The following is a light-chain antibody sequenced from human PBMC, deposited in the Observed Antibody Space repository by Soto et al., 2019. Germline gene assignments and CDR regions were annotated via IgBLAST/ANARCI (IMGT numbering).Light chain of an antibody. V-gene: IGLV8-61*01. J-gene: IGLJ2*01. CDR2: STD. CDR3: GVFIRSGVV. Sequence: QAVVTQEPSFSVSPGETVTLTCGLSPGSVSKSHYPSWYQQTPGQAPRTLVYSTDTRASGVPDRFSGSLLGNKAALTITWAHADDEADYYSGVFIRSGVVFGGGTKLTVL. CDR1: PGSVSKSHY.